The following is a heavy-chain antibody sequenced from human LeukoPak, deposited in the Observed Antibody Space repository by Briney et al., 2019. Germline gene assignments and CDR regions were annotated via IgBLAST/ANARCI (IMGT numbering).Heavy chain of an antibody. D-gene: IGHD5-18*01. Sequence: PSETLSLTCAVYGGSFSGYYWSWIRQPPGKGLEWIGEINHSGSTNYNPSLKSRVTISVDTSKNQFSLKLSSVTAADTAVYYCARVQYIYSYGLLRNWFEPWGQGTLVTVSS. CDR3: ARVQYIYSYGLLRNWFEP. CDR2: INHSGST. J-gene: IGHJ5*02. V-gene: IGHV4-34*01. CDR1: GGSFSGYY.